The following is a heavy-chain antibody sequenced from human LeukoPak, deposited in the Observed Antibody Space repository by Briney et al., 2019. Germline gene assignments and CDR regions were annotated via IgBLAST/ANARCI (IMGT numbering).Heavy chain of an antibody. Sequence: PSETLSLTCTVSGGSISRYYWSWIRQPPGKGLESIGYIYYSGSTNYNPSLKSRVTISVDTSKNQFSLRLSSVTAADTAVYYCAREREWIQLPAMESYYYMDVWGRGTTVTVSS. D-gene: IGHD5-18*01. CDR3: AREREWIQLPAMESYYYMDV. V-gene: IGHV4-59*01. CDR1: GGSISRYY. CDR2: IYYSGST. J-gene: IGHJ6*03.